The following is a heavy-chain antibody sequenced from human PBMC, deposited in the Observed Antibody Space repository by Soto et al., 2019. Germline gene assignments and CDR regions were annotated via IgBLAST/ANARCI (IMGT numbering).Heavy chain of an antibody. CDR1: GGTFSSYA. J-gene: IGHJ4*02. V-gene: IGHV1-69*13. CDR2: IIPIFGTA. Sequence: GASVKVSCKASGGTFSSYAISWVRQAPGQGLEWMGGIIPIFGTANYAQKFQGRVTITADESTSTAYMELSSLRSEDTAVYYCARDSAPYGSGSLSIFDYWGQGTLVTVSS. CDR3: ARDSAPYGSGSLSIFDY. D-gene: IGHD3-10*01.